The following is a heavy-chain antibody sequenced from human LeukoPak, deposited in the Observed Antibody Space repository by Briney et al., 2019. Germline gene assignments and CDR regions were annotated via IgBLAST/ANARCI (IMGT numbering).Heavy chain of an antibody. J-gene: IGHJ4*02. CDR3: ARTMWGFDY. CDR1: GFAFSDYE. V-gene: IGHV3-48*03. D-gene: IGHD7-27*01. CDR2: ISSSGSVI. Sequence: GGSLRLSCASSGFAFSDYEMNWVRQAPGKGLEWVSYISSSGSVIYYADSVKGRFTISRDNAKRSLFLQMNSLRVEDTAVYYCARTMWGFDYWGQGTLVTVSS.